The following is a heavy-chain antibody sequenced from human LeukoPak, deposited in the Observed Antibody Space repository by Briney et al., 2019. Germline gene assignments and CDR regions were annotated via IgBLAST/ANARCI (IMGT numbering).Heavy chain of an antibody. V-gene: IGHV1-69*13. J-gene: IGHJ4*02. CDR3: ASGGYNYGQYYFDY. CDR1: GGTFSSYA. Sequence: SVKVSCKASGGTFSSYAISWVRQAPGQGLEWMGGIIPIFGTANYAQKFQGRVTITADESTSTAYMELSSLRSEDTAVYYCASGGYNYGQYYFDYWGQGTLVTVSS. CDR2: IIPIFGTA. D-gene: IGHD5-24*01.